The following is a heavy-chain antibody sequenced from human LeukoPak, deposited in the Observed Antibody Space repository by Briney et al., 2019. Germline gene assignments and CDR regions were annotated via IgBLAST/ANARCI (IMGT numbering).Heavy chain of an antibody. J-gene: IGHJ6*02. D-gene: IGHD4-17*01. CDR2: ISGSGGST. Sequence: GGSLRLSCAASGFTFSSYAMGWVRQAPGKGLEWVSAISGSGGSTYYADSVKGRFTISRDNSKNTLCLQMNSLRAEDTAVYYCAKAYGDYVGYYYGMDVWGQGTTVTVSS. CDR3: AKAYGDYVGYYYGMDV. V-gene: IGHV3-23*01. CDR1: GFTFSSYA.